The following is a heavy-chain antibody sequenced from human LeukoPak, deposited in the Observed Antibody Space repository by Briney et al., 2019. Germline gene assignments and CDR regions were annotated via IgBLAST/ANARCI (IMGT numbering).Heavy chain of an antibody. CDR3: ASDYFWGRYRYSVHDY. Sequence: SETLSLTCAVYGGSFSAYDWSWIRQPPGKGPEWIGEINHSGSTTYNPSLKSRVTMSVDTSKNQFSLKLTSVTAADTAVYYCASDYFWGRYRYSVHDYWGQGTLVTVSS. J-gene: IGHJ4*02. V-gene: IGHV4-34*01. D-gene: IGHD3-16*02. CDR2: INHSGST. CDR1: GGSFSAYD.